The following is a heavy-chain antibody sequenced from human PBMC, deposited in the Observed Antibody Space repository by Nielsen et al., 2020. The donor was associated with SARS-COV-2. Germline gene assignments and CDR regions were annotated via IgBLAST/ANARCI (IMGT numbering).Heavy chain of an antibody. D-gene: IGHD6-6*01. V-gene: IGHV3-53*01. J-gene: IGHJ6*03. CDR1: GFAVSSSY. CDR3: TVRSPSYYYYDMDV. Sequence: GRSLRLSCAASGFAVSSSYMNWVRQAPGKGLEWVSVIFSGGSTYSADSVKGRFTISRDNSKNTLYLQMNSLRVEDTAVYYCTVRSPSYYYYDMDVWGKGTTVTVSS. CDR2: IFSGGST.